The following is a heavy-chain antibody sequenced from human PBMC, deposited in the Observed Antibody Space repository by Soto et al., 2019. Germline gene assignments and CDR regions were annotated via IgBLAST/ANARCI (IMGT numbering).Heavy chain of an antibody. CDR1: GYDFTNYW. J-gene: IGHJ4*02. Sequence: GESLKISCRTSGYDFTNYWIGWVRQMPGKGLEWMGIIYPGDSDTRYSPSFQGQITISADKSISTAYLQWSSLKASDTAMYYCARLFNPGSAAGLDYWGQGILVTVSS. D-gene: IGHD6-13*01. CDR3: ARLFNPGSAAGLDY. V-gene: IGHV5-51*01. CDR2: IYPGDSDT.